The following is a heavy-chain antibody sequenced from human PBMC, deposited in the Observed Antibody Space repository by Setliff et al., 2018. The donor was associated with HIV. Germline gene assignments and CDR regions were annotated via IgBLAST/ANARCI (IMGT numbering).Heavy chain of an antibody. Sequence: SVKVSCKASGFTFTRSAMQWVRQARGRRLEWIGWIVVGSGNTNYAQKFEERANITRDMSTSTSYMELTNLRSDDTAVYYCAARPGVDSNGYYDYYYMDVWGKGTTVTVSS. V-gene: IGHV1-58*02. J-gene: IGHJ6*03. CDR3: AARPGVDSNGYYDYYYMDV. CDR2: IVVGSGNT. CDR1: GFTFTRSA. D-gene: IGHD3-22*01.